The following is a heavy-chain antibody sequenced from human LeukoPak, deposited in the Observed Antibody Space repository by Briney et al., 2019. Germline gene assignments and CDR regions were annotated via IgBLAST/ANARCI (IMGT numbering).Heavy chain of an antibody. Sequence: GASVKVSCKASGGTFSSYAISWVRQAPGQGLEWMGGIIPILGTANYAQKFQGRVTITADESTSTAYMELSSLRSEDTAVYYCARPRIQLWLPLDYWGQGTLVTVSS. CDR3: ARPRIQLWLPLDY. CDR2: IIPILGTA. J-gene: IGHJ4*02. V-gene: IGHV1-69*13. CDR1: GGTFSSYA. D-gene: IGHD5-18*01.